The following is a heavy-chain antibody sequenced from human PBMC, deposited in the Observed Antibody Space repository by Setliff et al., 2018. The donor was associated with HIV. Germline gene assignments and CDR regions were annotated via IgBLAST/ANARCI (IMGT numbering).Heavy chain of an antibody. D-gene: IGHD3-10*01. CDR2: IFSSGST. Sequence: PSETLSLTCTVSGDSISSYSWNWIRQSPGGGLEWIGFIFSSGSTKYNPSLQSRVTMSIDTSKNQFSLRLTSVTAADTAVYYCARDNGGPAFDYWGQGTLVTVSS. CDR1: GDSISSYS. V-gene: IGHV4-59*12. CDR3: ARDNGGPAFDY. J-gene: IGHJ4*02.